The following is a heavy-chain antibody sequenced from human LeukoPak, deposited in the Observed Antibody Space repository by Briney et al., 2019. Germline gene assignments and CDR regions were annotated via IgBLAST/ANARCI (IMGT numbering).Heavy chain of an antibody. CDR2: ISAYNGNT. Sequence: ASVKVSCKASGYTFTSYGISWVRQAPGQGLEWMGWISAYNGNTNYAQKLQGRVTMTTDTSTSTAYMELRSLRSDDTAVYYCARDLSDCGSTSCYNYYGMDVWGQGTTVTVSS. V-gene: IGHV1-18*01. CDR3: ARDLSDCGSTSCYNYYGMDV. D-gene: IGHD2-2*02. CDR1: GYTFTSYG. J-gene: IGHJ6*02.